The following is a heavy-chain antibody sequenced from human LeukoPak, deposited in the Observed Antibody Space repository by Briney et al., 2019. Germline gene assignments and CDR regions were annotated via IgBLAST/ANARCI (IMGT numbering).Heavy chain of an antibody. D-gene: IGHD3-22*01. CDR3: ARDLSYYYDSSGYYWFDP. Sequence: SETLSLTCTVSGGSISSSSYYWGWIRQPPVKGLEWIGSIYYSGSTYYNPSLKSRVTMSVDTSKNQFSLKLSSVTAADTAVYYCARDLSYYYDSSGYYWFDPWGQGTLVTVSS. V-gene: IGHV4-39*07. CDR2: IYYSGST. CDR1: GGSISSSSYY. J-gene: IGHJ5*02.